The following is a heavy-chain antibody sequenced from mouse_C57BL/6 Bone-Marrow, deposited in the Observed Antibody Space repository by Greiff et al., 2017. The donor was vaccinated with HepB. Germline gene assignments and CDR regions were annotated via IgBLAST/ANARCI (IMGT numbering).Heavy chain of an antibody. D-gene: IGHD1-1*01. J-gene: IGHJ2*01. V-gene: IGHV1-52*01. Sequence: VQLQQPGAELVRPGSSVKLSCKASGYTFTSYWMHWVKQRPIQGLEWIGNIDPSDSETHYNQKFKDKATVTVDKASSTAYMQLSSLTSEDSAVYYSARYHYYGSSYRFDYWGQGTTLTVSS. CDR2: IDPSDSET. CDR1: GYTFTSYW. CDR3: ARYHYYGSSYRFDY.